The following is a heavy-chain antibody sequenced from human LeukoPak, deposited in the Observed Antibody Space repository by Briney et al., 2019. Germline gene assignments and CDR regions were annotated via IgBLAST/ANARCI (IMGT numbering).Heavy chain of an antibody. V-gene: IGHV4-39*07. Sequence: SETLSLTCTVSSGSISGSSYYWGWIRQPPGKGLEYIGGFYHSGNTNYDPSLKSRVTISVDTSKNQFSLKLSSVTAADTAVYYCARTATPDILTGATEETDGWYSDLWGRGTLVTVSS. D-gene: IGHD3-9*01. J-gene: IGHJ2*01. CDR3: ARTATPDILTGATEETDGWYSDL. CDR2: FYHSGNT. CDR1: SGSISGSSYY.